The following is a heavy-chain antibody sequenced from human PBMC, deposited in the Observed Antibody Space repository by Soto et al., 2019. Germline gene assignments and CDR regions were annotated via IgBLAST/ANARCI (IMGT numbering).Heavy chain of an antibody. J-gene: IGHJ5*02. CDR2: IYYSGST. D-gene: IGHD1-26*01. V-gene: IGHV4-39*01. Sequence: SETLSLTCTVSGDSISSSDYYWGWIRQPPGKGLEWIGNIYYSGSTYYNPSLKSRVTISVDTSKNQFSLKLSSVTAADTAVYYCATQEVGGSYVYTFDPWGQGTLVTVSS. CDR3: ATQEVGGSYVYTFDP. CDR1: GDSISSSDYY.